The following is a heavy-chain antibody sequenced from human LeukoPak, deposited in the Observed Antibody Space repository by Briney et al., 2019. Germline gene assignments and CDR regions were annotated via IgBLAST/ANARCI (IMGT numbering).Heavy chain of an antibody. Sequence: ASVRVSCKPSGYTFTAYHLQWVRQAPGQGLEWMGWINPNSGDSNSAQKFQGRVTMTSDTSTSTDYMVLSRVTSDDTAGYFCARDVGPAKGGGFDPWGQGTLVTVSS. J-gene: IGHJ5*02. CDR2: INPNSGDS. D-gene: IGHD3-10*01. CDR1: GYTFTAYH. CDR3: ARDVGPAKGGGFDP. V-gene: IGHV1-2*02.